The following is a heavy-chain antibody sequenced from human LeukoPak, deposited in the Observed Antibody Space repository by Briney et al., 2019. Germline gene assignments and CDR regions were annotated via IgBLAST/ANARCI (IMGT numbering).Heavy chain of an antibody. J-gene: IGHJ4*02. Sequence: AGGSLRLSCAASGFTFSNYYMSWVRQAPGKGLEWVSGISNSGGSTYYADSVKGRFTISRDNSKNTLYLQMNSLRAEDTAVYYCAKETSSSFDYWGQGTLVTVSS. V-gene: IGHV3-23*01. CDR1: GFTFSNYY. D-gene: IGHD6-6*01. CDR3: AKETSSSFDY. CDR2: ISNSGGST.